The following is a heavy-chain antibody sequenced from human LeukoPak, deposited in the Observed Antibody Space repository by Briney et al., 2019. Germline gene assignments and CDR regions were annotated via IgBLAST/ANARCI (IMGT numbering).Heavy chain of an antibody. J-gene: IGHJ4*02. V-gene: IGHV4-59*02. CDR2: IYHTGST. Sequence: SETLSLTCTISGGCVSDYYWSWIRQSPGKGLEWIGYIYHTGSTSYSPSLKSRVTISADTSQNQFSLKLSSVTAADTAVYYCASRKLGNDYWGQGTLVTVSS. CDR1: GGCVSDYY. D-gene: IGHD7-27*01. CDR3: ASRKLGNDY.